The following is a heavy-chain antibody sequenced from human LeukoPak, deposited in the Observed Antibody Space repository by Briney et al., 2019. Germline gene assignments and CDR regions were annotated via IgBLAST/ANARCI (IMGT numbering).Heavy chain of an antibody. Sequence: SETLSLTCAVYGGSFSGYYWSWIRQPPGKGLEWIGEINHSGSTNYNPSLKSRVTISVDTSKNQFSLKLSSVTAADTAVYYCARANYGSGPWGQGTLVTVSS. D-gene: IGHD3-10*01. CDR2: INHSGST. J-gene: IGHJ5*02. V-gene: IGHV4-34*01. CDR3: ARANYGSGP. CDR1: GGSFSGYY.